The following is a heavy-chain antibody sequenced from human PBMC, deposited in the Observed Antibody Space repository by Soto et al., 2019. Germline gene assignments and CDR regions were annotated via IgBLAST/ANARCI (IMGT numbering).Heavy chain of an antibody. CDR3: ARDLSSSWINWFDP. CDR2: IYTSGST. D-gene: IGHD6-13*01. CDR1: GGSISSYY. J-gene: IGHJ5*02. V-gene: IGHV4-4*07. Sequence: QVQLQESGPGLVKPSETLSLTCTVSGGSISSYYWSWIRQPAGKGLEWIGRIYTSGSTNYNPSLKSRVTMSVDTSKNQFSLKLSSVTAADTAVYYCARDLSSSWINWFDPWGQGTLVTVSS.